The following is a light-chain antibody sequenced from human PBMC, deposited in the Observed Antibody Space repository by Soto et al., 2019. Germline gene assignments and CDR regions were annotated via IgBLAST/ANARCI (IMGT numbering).Light chain of an antibody. V-gene: IGKV3-11*01. CDR1: QSVSRN. J-gene: IGKJ1*01. Sequence: EIVLTQSPSTLCPTPGDRATISCRASQSVSRNLAWYQQKPGQAPRLLIYDASNRATGIPARFSGSGSVTDFSLTISSLQPEDCAVYYCQQYGNCGTFGPGTKVDI. CDR3: QQYGNCGT. CDR2: DAS.